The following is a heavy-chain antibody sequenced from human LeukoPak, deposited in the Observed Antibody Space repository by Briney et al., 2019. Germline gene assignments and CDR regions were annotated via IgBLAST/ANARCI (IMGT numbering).Heavy chain of an antibody. CDR3: SREDY. CDR2: INPNSGVT. CDR1: GYTFTGYY. V-gene: IGHV1-2*02. J-gene: IGHJ4*02. Sequence: ASVTVSCKASGYTFTGYYLHWVRQAPGQGLEWVGWINPNSGVTNYAQNFQGRVSMTSDTSISTVYMELSRLRSDDTAVYYCSREDYWGQGTLVTVSS.